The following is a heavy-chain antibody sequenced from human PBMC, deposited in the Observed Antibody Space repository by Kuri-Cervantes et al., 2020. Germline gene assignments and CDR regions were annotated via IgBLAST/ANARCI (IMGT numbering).Heavy chain of an antibody. D-gene: IGHD2-2*01. Sequence: ASVKVSCKASGYTFTSYDIIWVRQATGQGLEWMGWMKPTSASSGYAQKFQGRVTMTRNTSISTAYMELSSLRSEDTAVYYCARVGSGIVVVPAAMPEGGAFDIWGQGTMVTVSS. CDR2: MKPTSASS. CDR1: GYTFTSYD. V-gene: IGHV1-8*01. J-gene: IGHJ3*02. CDR3: ARVGSGIVVVPAAMPEGGAFDI.